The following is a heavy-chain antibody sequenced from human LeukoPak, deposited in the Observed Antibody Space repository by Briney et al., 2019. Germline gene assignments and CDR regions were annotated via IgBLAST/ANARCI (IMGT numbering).Heavy chain of an antibody. Sequence: PGGSLRLSCAASGFSVSGTHMSWVRQAPGKGLEWVSAMYTGGTTYYADSVQGRFTIYRDNSKNTLYLQMNSLRAEDKAVSYCAKDEATSGGGLASWGQGTLVSVSS. D-gene: IGHD3-16*01. V-gene: IGHV3-53*01. CDR2: MYTGGTT. CDR1: GFSVSGTH. J-gene: IGHJ4*02. CDR3: AKDEATSGGGLAS.